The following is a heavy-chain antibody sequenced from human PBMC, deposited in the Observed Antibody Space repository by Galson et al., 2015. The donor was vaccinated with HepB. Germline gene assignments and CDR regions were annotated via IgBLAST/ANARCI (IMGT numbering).Heavy chain of an antibody. CDR3: AREGPSRPRYVGLFDY. J-gene: IGHJ4*02. CDR2: IRYYGSNK. CDR1: GFTFSSYA. V-gene: IGHV3-33*01. Sequence: SLRLSCAASGFTFSSYAMPWVRQAPGKGLEWVAVIRYYGSNKYHADSVKGRFTISRDNSKNTLYLQIKCLRAEDTAVYYCAREGPSRPRYVGLFDYWGQGSLVTVSS. D-gene: IGHD5-12*01.